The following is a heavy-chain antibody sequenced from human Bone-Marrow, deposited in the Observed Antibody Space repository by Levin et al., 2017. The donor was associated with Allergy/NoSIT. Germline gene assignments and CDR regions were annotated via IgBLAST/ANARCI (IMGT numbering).Heavy chain of an antibody. CDR3: ARDPNGDFLGAFDF. D-gene: IGHD2-8*01. V-gene: IGHV3-23*01. J-gene: IGHJ3*01. Sequence: GGSLRLSCAASGFIFSNYAMIWVRQTPGKGLEWVSDIRGSGLNTKYRNSVMGRFTISRDNSKNTLYLQMNRLRAEDTAVYYCARDPNGDFLGAFDFWGQGTMVTVSS. CDR1: GFIFSNYA. CDR2: IRGSGLNT.